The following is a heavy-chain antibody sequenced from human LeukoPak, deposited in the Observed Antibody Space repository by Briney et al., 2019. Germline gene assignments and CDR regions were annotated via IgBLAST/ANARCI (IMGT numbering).Heavy chain of an antibody. CDR1: GGSISIYY. D-gene: IGHD6-19*01. V-gene: IGHV4-59*12. CDR3: AKAYSGRYED. CDR2: IDYTGST. Sequence: SETLSLACTVSGGSISIYYWSWIRQPPGKGLEWIGYIDYTGSTNYNPSLKSRVTISIDTSKNQFSLKLSSVTAADTAVYYCAKAYSGRYEDWGQGTLVTVSS. J-gene: IGHJ4*02.